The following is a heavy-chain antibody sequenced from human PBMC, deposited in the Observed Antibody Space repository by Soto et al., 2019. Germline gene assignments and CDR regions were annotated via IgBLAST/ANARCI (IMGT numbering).Heavy chain of an antibody. Sequence: PSETLSLTCTVSGGSISSYYWSWIRQPPGKGLEWIGYIYYSGSTNYNPSLKSRVTISVETSKNQFSLKLSSVTAADTALYYCARMGVVGATTFDYWGQGTLVTVS. CDR2: IYYSGST. D-gene: IGHD1-26*01. CDR1: GGSISSYY. CDR3: ARMGVVGATTFDY. J-gene: IGHJ4*02. V-gene: IGHV4-59*01.